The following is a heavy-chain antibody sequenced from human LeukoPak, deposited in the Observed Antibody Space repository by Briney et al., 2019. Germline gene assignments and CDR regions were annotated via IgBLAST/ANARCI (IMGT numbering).Heavy chain of an antibody. D-gene: IGHD5-24*01. J-gene: IGHJ4*02. V-gene: IGHV3-23*01. Sequence: PGGPLRLSCAVSGFTFSSYAMSWVRQAPGKGLEWVSAISGSGVGTFYADSVKGRFTISRDNSKNTLYLQMNSLRAEDTAVYYCAKGLRDGYNQRFEYWGQGTLVTVSS. CDR3: AKGLRDGYNQRFEY. CDR1: GFTFSSYA. CDR2: ISGSGVGT.